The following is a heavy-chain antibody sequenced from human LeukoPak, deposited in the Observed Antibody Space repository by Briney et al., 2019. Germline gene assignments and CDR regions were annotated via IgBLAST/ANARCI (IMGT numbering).Heavy chain of an antibody. CDR1: GGTFISYA. CDR3: AREGGGYSSYQSMDV. Sequence: SVKVSCKASGGTFISYAISWVRQAPGQGLEWMGGIIPIFGTANYAQKFQGRVTITADESTSTAYMELSSLRSEDTAVYYCAREGGGYSSYQSMDVWGKGTPVTVSS. D-gene: IGHD5-18*01. V-gene: IGHV1-69*13. CDR2: IIPIFGTA. J-gene: IGHJ6*04.